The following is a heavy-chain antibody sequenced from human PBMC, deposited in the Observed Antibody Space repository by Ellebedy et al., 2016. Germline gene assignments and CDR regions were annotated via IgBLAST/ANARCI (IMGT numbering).Heavy chain of an antibody. CDR1: GFTFSSYW. CDR3: ARENDFWSGYGPSS. J-gene: IGHJ4*02. CDR2: IKQDGSEK. Sequence: GGSLRLXXAASGFTFSSYWMSWVRQAPGKGLEWVANIKQDGSEKYYVDSVKGRFTISRDNAKNSLYLQMNSLRAEDTAVYYCARENDFWSGYGPSSWGQGTLVTVSS. D-gene: IGHD3-3*01. V-gene: IGHV3-7*01.